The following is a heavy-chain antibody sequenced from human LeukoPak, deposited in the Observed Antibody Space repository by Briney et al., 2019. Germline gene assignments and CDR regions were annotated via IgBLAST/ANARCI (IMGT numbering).Heavy chain of an antibody. D-gene: IGHD3-10*01. CDR1: GFTFSSYS. Sequence: GGSLRLSCAASGFTFSSYSMNWVRQAPGKGLAWVSCISDSSSHIYHADSVKGRFTTSRDNAKNSVFLLMNSLRAEDTAVYYCARDRPPGGLGAFDYWGQGTLVTVSS. J-gene: IGHJ4*02. CDR2: ISDSSSHI. V-gene: IGHV3-21*01. CDR3: ARDRPPGGLGAFDY.